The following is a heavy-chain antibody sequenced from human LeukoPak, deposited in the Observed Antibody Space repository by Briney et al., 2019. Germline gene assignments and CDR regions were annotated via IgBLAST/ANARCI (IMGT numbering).Heavy chain of an antibody. V-gene: IGHV4-39*01. J-gene: IGHJ4*02. CDR1: GVSISSSSYY. CDR3: ARRVVAAAYIDY. CDR2: IYYSGST. D-gene: IGHD5-12*01. Sequence: SETLSLTCTVSGVSISSSSYYWGWIRQPPGKGLEWIGSIYYSGSTYYNPSLKSRVTISVDTSKNQFSLKLSSVTAADTAVYYCARRVVAAAYIDYWGQGTLVTVSS.